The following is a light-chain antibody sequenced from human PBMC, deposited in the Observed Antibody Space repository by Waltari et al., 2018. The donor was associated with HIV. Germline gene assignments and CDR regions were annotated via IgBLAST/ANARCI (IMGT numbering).Light chain of an antibody. CDR1: QSVSSY. V-gene: IGKV3-11*01. J-gene: IGKJ5*01. Sequence: IVLTQSPATLSLSPGERATLSYRASQSVSSYLAWYQQKPGQAPRLLIYAASNRATGIPARFSGSGSGTDFTLTISSLEPEDFAVYYCQQRTNWTPSITFGQGTRLEIK. CDR3: QQRTNWTPSIT. CDR2: AAS.